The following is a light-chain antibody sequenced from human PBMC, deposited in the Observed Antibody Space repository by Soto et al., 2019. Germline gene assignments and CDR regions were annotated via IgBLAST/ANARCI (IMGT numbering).Light chain of an antibody. CDR1: QSISSW. J-gene: IGKJ1*01. CDR2: KAS. V-gene: IGKV1-5*03. Sequence: DIQMTQSPSTLSASVGDRVTITCRASQSISSWLAWYQQKPGKAPKLLIYKASSLESGVPSRFSGSGSGTEFTLTISSLQPDDFETYYCQPYNIYWTFGQGTKVEIK. CDR3: QPYNIYWT.